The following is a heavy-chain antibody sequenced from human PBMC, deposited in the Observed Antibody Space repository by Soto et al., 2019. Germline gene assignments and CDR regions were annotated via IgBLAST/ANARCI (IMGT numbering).Heavy chain of an antibody. CDR2: INHRGST. Sequence: QVQLEQWGAGLLKPSETLSLTCAVYGESFRGYFWSWIRQPPGKGLEWFGEINHRGSTHYNPSLKSRVTISVDTSKNQFSLKLSSVTAADTAAYSCARFGPSGTTPYWGQGTLVTVSS. D-gene: IGHD1-1*01. CDR3: ARFGPSGTTPY. CDR1: GESFRGYF. J-gene: IGHJ4*02. V-gene: IGHV4-34*01.